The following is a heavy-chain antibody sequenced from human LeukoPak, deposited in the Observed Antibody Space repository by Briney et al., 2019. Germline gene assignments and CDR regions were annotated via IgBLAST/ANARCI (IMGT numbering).Heavy chain of an antibody. J-gene: IGHJ6*03. D-gene: IGHD3-10*01. CDR3: ARGHGSYYYYMDV. CDR2: INPNSGGA. V-gene: IGHV1-2*02. CDR1: GYTFTDFY. Sequence: ASVKVSCKASGYTFTDFYMLWVRQAPGQGLEWMGWINPNSGGADYAQKFQGRVTMTRDTSTSTAYMELSRLRPDDTAVYHCARGHGSYYYYMDVWGKGTAVTVSS.